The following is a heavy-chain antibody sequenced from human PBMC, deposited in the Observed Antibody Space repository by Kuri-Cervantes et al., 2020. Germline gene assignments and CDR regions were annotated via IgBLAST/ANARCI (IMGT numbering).Heavy chain of an antibody. D-gene: IGHD6-13*01. CDR2: IYYSGST. J-gene: IGHJ6*03. CDR3: ARERLAATANYYYYMDV. V-gene: IGHV4-61*01. Sequence: SETLSLTCAVYGGSVSSGSYYWSWIRQPPGKGLEWIGNIYYSGSTNYNPSLKSRVTISVDPSKNQFSLKLTSVTAADSAVYYCARERLAATANYYYYMDVWGKGTTVTVSS. CDR1: GGSVSSGSYY.